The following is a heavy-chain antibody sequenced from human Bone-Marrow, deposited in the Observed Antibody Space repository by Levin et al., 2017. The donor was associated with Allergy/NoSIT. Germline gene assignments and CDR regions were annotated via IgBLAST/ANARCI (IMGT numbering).Heavy chain of an antibody. CDR1: GFTFEDYA. V-gene: IGHV3-9*01. J-gene: IGHJ4*02. Sequence: SCAASGFTFEDYAMHWVRQAPGKGLEWVSGISWNSGSIGYADSVKGRFTISRDNAKNSLYLQMNSLRVDDTAFYYCAKDFFGGYGGNSVQLDYWGQGMLVTVSS. D-gene: IGHD4-23*01. CDR2: ISWNSGSI. CDR3: AKDFFGGYGGNSVQLDY.